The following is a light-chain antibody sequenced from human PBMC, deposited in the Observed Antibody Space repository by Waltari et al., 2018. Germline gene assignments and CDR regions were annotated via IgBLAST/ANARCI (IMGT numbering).Light chain of an antibody. CDR3: QQRSNWTPHT. CDR2: DAS. V-gene: IGKV3-11*01. CDR1: QSVGSY. Sequence: EIVLTQSPDTLSLSPGDTATLTCRASQSVGSYLAWYQQKPGHPPRLLIYDASNRATGVPDRFRGSGSGTDFTLTISSLEAEDFAVYFCQQRSNWTPHTFGQGARLDIK. J-gene: IGKJ2*01.